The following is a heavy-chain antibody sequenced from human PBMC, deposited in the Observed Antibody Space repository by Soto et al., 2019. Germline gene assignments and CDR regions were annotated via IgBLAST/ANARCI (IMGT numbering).Heavy chain of an antibody. J-gene: IGHJ3*02. CDR1: GDSISSGY. V-gene: IGHV4-59*01. D-gene: IGHD1-1*01. Sequence: QVQLQESGPGLVKPSETLSLTCTVSGDSISSGYWGWIRQPPGKGLEWIGYIYYSGSTNYNPPLKTRVTISIHTKNQFSLRLSSVTAGDTAMYYCARESGIWNDHEPFDIWGQGTMVTVSS. CDR2: IYYSGST. CDR3: ARESGIWNDHEPFDI.